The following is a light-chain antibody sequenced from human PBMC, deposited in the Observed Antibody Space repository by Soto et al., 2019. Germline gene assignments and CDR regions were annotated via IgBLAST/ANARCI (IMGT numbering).Light chain of an antibody. V-gene: IGKV3-15*01. CDR2: GAS. CDR1: QSISSN. J-gene: IGKJ5*01. Sequence: TVMTQSPATFSVFPGERANLSCRASQSISSNLAWYQQKPGEAPRLVIYGASTRATGIPARFSCSGSWTEFTLTISSRQSEDFAVYYCQQYSNWPSQISFGQGTRLEIK. CDR3: QQYSNWPSQIS.